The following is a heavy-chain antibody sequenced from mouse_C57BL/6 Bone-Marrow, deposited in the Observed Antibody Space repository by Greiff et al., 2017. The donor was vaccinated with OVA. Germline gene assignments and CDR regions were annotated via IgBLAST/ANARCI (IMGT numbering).Heavy chain of an antibody. V-gene: IGHV1-81*01. CDR2: IYPRSGNT. CDR1: GYTFTSYG. D-gene: IGHD2-1*01. Sequence: VKLQQSGAELARPGASVKLSCKASGYTFTSYGISWVKQRTGQGLEWIGEIYPRSGNTYYNEKFKGKATLTADKSSSTAYMELRSLTSEDSAVYFCARWGGYGNYGFAYWGQGTLVTVSA. CDR3: ARWGGYGNYGFAY. J-gene: IGHJ3*01.